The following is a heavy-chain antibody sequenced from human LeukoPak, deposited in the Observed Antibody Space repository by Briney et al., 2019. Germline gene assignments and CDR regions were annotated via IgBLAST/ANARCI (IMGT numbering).Heavy chain of an antibody. D-gene: IGHD5-12*01. CDR3: ARVGQPGMVARSSSFDY. Sequence: GSSVKVSCKASGGTFSSYAISWVRQAPGQGLEWMGRIIPILGIANYAQKFQGRVTITADKSTSTAYMELSSLRSEDTAVYYCARVGQPGMVARSSSFDYWGQGTLVTVSS. CDR1: GGTFSSYA. V-gene: IGHV1-69*04. CDR2: IIPILGIA. J-gene: IGHJ4*02.